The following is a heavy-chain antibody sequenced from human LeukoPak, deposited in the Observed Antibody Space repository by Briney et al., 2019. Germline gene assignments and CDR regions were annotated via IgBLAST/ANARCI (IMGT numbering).Heavy chain of an antibody. CDR2: INPDGTTT. D-gene: IGHD1-26*01. Sequence: GGSLRLSCAASGFPLSNYWMHWVRQTPGKGLVWVSRINPDGTTTSYADSVKGRFTISRDNARNTLYLEMHSLRAEDTAVYYCARVGIGRYSFDSWGQGTLVTVSS. CDR3: ARVGIGRYSFDS. CDR1: GFPLSNYW. V-gene: IGHV3-74*01. J-gene: IGHJ4*02.